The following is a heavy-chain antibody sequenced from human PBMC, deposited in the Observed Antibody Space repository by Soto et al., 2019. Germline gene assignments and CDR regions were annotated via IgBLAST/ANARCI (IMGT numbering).Heavy chain of an antibody. Sequence: QVQLVQSGAEVKKPGSSVKVSCKASGGTFSSYAISWVRHAPGQGLAWLGGIIPIFGTANYAQKFQGRVTITADESTSTEYMELSSLGSEDTAVYYCARVVTMVRGGLYCCYGMDVWGQGTTVTVSS. CDR3: ARVVTMVRGGLYCCYGMDV. V-gene: IGHV1-69*01. D-gene: IGHD3-10*01. CDR2: IIPIFGTA. CDR1: GGTFSSYA. J-gene: IGHJ6*02.